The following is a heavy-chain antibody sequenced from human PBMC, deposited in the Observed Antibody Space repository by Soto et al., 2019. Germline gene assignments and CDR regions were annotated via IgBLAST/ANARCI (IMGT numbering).Heavy chain of an antibody. J-gene: IGHJ4*02. CDR3: AMWRGHDSNWYGTFDD. D-gene: IGHD4-4*01. CDR1: GFTFSSYV. Sequence: EVQLLESGGGSVQPGGSLRLSCAASGFTFSSYVMSWVRQAPGKGLEWVSAVSGSGVNTYCADSVKGRFTISRDNAKSTLYLQMNSLRAEDTAVYYCAMWRGHDSNWYGTFDDWGQGTLVTVSS. V-gene: IGHV3-23*01. CDR2: VSGSGVNT.